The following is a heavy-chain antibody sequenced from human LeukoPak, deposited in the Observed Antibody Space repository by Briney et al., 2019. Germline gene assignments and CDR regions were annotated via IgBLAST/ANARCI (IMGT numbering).Heavy chain of an antibody. Sequence: GGSLRLSCAASGFTFGSYAMHWVRQAPGKGLEWVAVISYDGSNKYYADSVKGRFTISRDNSKNTLYLQMNSLRAEDTAVYYCAREFTSLDYWGQGTLVTVSS. CDR2: ISYDGSNK. CDR3: AREFTSLDY. D-gene: IGHD2-2*01. CDR1: GFTFGSYA. J-gene: IGHJ4*02. V-gene: IGHV3-30-3*01.